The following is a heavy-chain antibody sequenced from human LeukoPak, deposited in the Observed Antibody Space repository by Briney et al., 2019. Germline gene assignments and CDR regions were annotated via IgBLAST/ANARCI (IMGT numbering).Heavy chain of an antibody. CDR3: ARVQGWLRDNYFDY. Sequence: SETLSLTCAVYGGSFSGYYWSWIRQPPGKGLEWIGEINHSGSTNYNPSLKSRVTISVDTSKNQFSLKLSSVTAADTAVYYCARVQGWLRDNYFDYWGQGTLVTVSS. D-gene: IGHD5-24*01. J-gene: IGHJ4*02. CDR1: GGSFSGYY. V-gene: IGHV4-34*01. CDR2: INHSGST.